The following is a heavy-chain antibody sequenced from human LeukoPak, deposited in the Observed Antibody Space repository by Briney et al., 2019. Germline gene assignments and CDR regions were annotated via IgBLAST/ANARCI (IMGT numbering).Heavy chain of an antibody. V-gene: IGHV4-59*01. CDR3: ARSAHYYYDSASYGDAFDV. D-gene: IGHD3-22*01. CDR1: GGSISSYY. CDR2: IFYTGST. J-gene: IGHJ3*01. Sequence: SETLSLTCIVSGGSISSYYWSWIRQPPGKGLEWIGNIFYTGSTKYNPSLKSRVTISVDTSKSQFSLKLSSVTAADTAMYYCARSAHYYYDSASYGDAFDVWGQGTMVTVSS.